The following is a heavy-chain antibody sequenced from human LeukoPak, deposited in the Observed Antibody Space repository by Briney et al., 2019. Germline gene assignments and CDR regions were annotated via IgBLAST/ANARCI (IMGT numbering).Heavy chain of an antibody. D-gene: IGHD2-8*01. CDR2: INPNSGAT. V-gene: IGHV1-2*02. CDR3: ARDSDCTNGICYRTDLDY. CDR1: GYTFTDYF. Sequence: GASVKVSCKASGYTFTDYFMNWVRQAPGQGLEWMGWINPNSGATNYAQNFQGRVTMTRDTSISIAYMEVSRLRSDDTAVYYCARDSDCTNGICYRTDLDYWGQGTLVTVSS. J-gene: IGHJ4*02.